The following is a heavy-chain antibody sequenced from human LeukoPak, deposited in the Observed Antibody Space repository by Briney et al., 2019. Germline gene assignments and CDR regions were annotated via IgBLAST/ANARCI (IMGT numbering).Heavy chain of an antibody. CDR1: GFTFSTSA. CDR3: AAELYGVYTDCCTFHL. J-gene: IGHJ3*01. Sequence: SVKVSCKTSGFTFSTSAVQWVRQARGQRLEWIGWIIVGSGATNYAQSLQGRFTITRDMSTNTAYMELSRLGSEDSAVYYCAAELYGVYTDCCTFHLWGQGTMVTVSS. D-gene: IGHD4-17*01. CDR2: IIVGSGAT. V-gene: IGHV1-58*01.